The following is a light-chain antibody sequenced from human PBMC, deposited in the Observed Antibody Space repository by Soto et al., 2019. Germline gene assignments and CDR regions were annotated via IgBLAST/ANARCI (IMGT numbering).Light chain of an antibody. CDR1: QSVRSN. CDR2: GAS. Sequence: EIVMTQSQATLSVSPGELATLSCSSSQSVRSNLAWYQHQPGLAPSLLFNGASTRATSIPARFSGSGSGTEFTLTISGLQSEDCAVYYCQQYNNWPPYTFGQGTKLEIK. J-gene: IGKJ2*01. V-gene: IGKV3-15*01. CDR3: QQYNNWPPYT.